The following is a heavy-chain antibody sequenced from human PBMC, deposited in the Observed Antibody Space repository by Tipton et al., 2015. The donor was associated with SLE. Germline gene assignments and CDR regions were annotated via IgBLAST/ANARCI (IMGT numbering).Heavy chain of an antibody. CDR2: ISDSGNT. CDR1: GASISSHY. Sequence: TLSLTCTVSGASISSHYWSWIRQPPGKGLEWIGYISDSGNTIDNPSLTSRLTISVDTSKNQFSLKLRSVTAADTAVYYCASILNHAFDYWGQGTLVTVSS. D-gene: IGHD2-8*01. V-gene: IGHV4-59*11. J-gene: IGHJ4*02. CDR3: ASILNHAFDY.